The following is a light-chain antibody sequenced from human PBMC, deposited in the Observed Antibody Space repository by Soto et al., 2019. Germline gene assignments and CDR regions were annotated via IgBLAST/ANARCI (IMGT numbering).Light chain of an antibody. CDR2: LAS. CDR1: QAVNTR. V-gene: IGKV3-11*01. CDR3: HQRQSWPRT. J-gene: IGKJ1*01. Sequence: EIVLTQSPSRLSSFPFERFTLSCRASQAVNTRLAWYQHKPGQAPRLLIYLASNRAAGVPARFSGSGSGTDFTLTISDVEPEDFAVYYCHQRQSWPRTFGQGTKVDIK.